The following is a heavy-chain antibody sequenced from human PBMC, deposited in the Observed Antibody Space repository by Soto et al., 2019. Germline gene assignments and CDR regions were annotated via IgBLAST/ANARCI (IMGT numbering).Heavy chain of an antibody. CDR3: ARGHQSIAVAGTNDY. J-gene: IGHJ4*02. CDR1: GGSFSGYY. V-gene: IGHV4-34*01. D-gene: IGHD6-19*01. Sequence: QVQLQQWGAGLLKPSETLSLTCAVYGGSFSGYYWSWIRQPPGKGLEWIGEINHSGSTNYNPSLKSRVTISVATSKNQSSLKLSSVTAADTAVYYCARGHQSIAVAGTNDYWGQGTLVTVSS. CDR2: INHSGST.